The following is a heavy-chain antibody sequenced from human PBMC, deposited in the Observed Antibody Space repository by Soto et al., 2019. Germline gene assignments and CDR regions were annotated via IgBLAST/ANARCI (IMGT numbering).Heavy chain of an antibody. J-gene: IGHJ4*02. CDR3: ARAVAVPADFDY. CDR1: GYTFTGYA. Sequence: QVQLVQSGAEKKKPGASVKVSCKASGYTFTGYAMHWVRQAPGQRLEWVGWINAGNGNTKYSQKCQGRVTITRDTSASTAYMELSSLRSEDTAVYYCARAVAVPADFDYWGQGTLVTVSS. V-gene: IGHV1-3*05. D-gene: IGHD6-19*01. CDR2: INAGNGNT.